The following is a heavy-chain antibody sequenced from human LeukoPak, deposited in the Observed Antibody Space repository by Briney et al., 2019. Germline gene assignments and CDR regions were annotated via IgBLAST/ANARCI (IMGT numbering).Heavy chain of an antibody. J-gene: IGHJ4*02. CDR1: GFTFSGYG. V-gene: IGHV3-48*04. CDR2: TSGGGSTI. Sequence: GGSLRLSCAASGFTFSGYGMNWVRQAPGKGLESISYTSGGGSTINYADSVRGRFTISRDNAKNSVYLLMNSLRVDDTAVYYCARDPTTEGLYWGQGTLVTVSS. D-gene: IGHD4-11*01. CDR3: ARDPTTEGLY.